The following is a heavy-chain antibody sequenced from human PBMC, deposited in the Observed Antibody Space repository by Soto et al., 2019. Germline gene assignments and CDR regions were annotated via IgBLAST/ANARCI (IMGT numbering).Heavy chain of an antibody. CDR2: IAYDGRNK. V-gene: IGHV3-30*04. Sequence: QVQLVESGGGVVQPGRALRLSCAASGFTFSSYAMHWVRQAPGQGLEWVAVIAYDGRNKYYVNSVKGRCTISRDNTKNTRYLQMNSLRVEETSVYYCARLRDALDIWCQGTMVTVSS. J-gene: IGHJ3*02. CDR3: ARLRDALDI. CDR1: GFTFSSYA.